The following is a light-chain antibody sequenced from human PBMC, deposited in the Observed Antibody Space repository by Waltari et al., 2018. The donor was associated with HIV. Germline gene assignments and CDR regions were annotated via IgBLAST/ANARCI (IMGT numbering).Light chain of an antibody. J-gene: IGLJ1*01. CDR3: CSYAGSPFV. CDR2: DVS. Sequence: QSALTQPRSVSGSPGQSVTISCTGTSSDVGGYDYVSWYQQHPGKAPTLMIFDVSKRPSGFPDRFSGSKSGNTASLTISGLQAEDEADYYCCSYAGSPFVFGTGTEVTVL. CDR1: SSDVGGYDY. V-gene: IGLV2-11*01.